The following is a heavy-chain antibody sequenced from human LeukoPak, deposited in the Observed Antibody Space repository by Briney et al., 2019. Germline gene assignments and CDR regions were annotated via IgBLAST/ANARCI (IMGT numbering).Heavy chain of an antibody. J-gene: IGHJ4*02. V-gene: IGHV4-4*07. CDR1: GGSIGSYY. Sequence: SQTLSLTCTVSGGSIGSYYCGWIRQPAGKRLGWIGRIYASGGTNYNPSLKSRVTMSVDTSRNQFSLKLSAVTAGTTAEYYCATEPYMVRGFDYWGQGTLVTASS. CDR3: ATEPYMVRGFDY. CDR2: IYASGGT. D-gene: IGHD3-10*01.